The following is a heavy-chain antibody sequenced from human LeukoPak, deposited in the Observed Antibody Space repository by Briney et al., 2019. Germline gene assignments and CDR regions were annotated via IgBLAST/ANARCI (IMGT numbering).Heavy chain of an antibody. V-gene: IGHV4-59*01. CDR3: VRARPAHYYDSSRALFDY. D-gene: IGHD3-22*01. CDR2: IYYSGST. CDR1: GGSISSYY. J-gene: IGHJ4*02. Sequence: NTSETLSLTCTVSGGSISSYYWSWIRQPPGKGLEWIGYIYYSGSTNYNPSLKSRVTISVDTSKNQFSLKLSSVTAADTAVYYCVRARPAHYYDSSRALFDYWGQGTLVTVSS.